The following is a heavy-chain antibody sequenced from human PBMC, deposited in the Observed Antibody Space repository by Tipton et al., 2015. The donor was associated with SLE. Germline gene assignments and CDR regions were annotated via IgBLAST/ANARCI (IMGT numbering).Heavy chain of an antibody. V-gene: IGHV3-21*04. CDR1: GFTFSSYS. J-gene: IGHJ2*01. Sequence: VQLVQSGGGLVKPGGSLRLSCAASGFTFSSYSMNWVRQAPGKGLEWVSSISSSSSYIYYADSVKGRFTISRDNAKNSLYLQMNSLRAEDTALYYCAKDVRMLSSSWYYWYFDLWGRGTLVTVSS. CDR2: ISSSSSYI. CDR3: AKDVRMLSSSWYYWYFDL. D-gene: IGHD6-13*01.